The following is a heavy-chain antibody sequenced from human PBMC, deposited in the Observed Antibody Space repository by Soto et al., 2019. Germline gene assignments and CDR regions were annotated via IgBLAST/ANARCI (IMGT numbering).Heavy chain of an antibody. J-gene: IGHJ4*02. CDR1: GGSISSYY. V-gene: IGHV4-59*01. CDR2: IYYSGST. CDR3: ARVGYCSGGSCLDY. D-gene: IGHD2-15*01. Sequence: PSETLSLTCTVSGGSISSYYWNWIRQPPGKGLEWIGYIYYSGSTNYNPSLKSRVTISVDTSKNQFSLKLSSVTAADTAVYYCARVGYCSGGSCLDYWGQGTLVTVSS.